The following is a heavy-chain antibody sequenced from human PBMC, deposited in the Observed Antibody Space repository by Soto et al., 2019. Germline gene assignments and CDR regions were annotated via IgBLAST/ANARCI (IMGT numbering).Heavy chain of an antibody. D-gene: IGHD2-2*02. Sequence: PSETLSLTCAVSGGSFTSNNWWTWVRQPPGQGLEWIGEIYRTGSTNYNPSLKSRVTISLDKSENQFSLKVTSLTAADTAVYYCSRVDCTNYSCYNLCDYWGQGTLVTVSS. J-gene: IGHJ4*02. CDR2: IYRTGST. CDR3: SRVDCTNYSCYNLCDY. CDR1: GGSFTSNNW. V-gene: IGHV4-4*02.